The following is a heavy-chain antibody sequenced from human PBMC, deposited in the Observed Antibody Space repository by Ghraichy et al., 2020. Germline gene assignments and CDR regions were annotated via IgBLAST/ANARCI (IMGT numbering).Heavy chain of an antibody. Sequence: GGSLRLSCAASGFTFSNYWMRWARQAPGKGLEWVSNIRQDGSEKNYVDSVEGRITISRDNAKNSLYLQMNSLRAEDTAVYDCAGGSSGAHQDWFDPWGQGTRVTVSS. D-gene: IGHD6-19*01. J-gene: IGHJ5*02. CDR1: GFTFSNYW. CDR3: AGGSSGAHQDWFDP. CDR2: IRQDGSEK. V-gene: IGHV3-7*03.